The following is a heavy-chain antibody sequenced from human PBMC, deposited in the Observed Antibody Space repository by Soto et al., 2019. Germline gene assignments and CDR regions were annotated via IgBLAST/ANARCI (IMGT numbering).Heavy chain of an antibody. Sequence: QVQLQESGPGLVKPSQTLSLTCTVSGGSISSGGYYWSWIRQHPGKGLEWIGYIYYSGGTYYNPSLKSRVTISVDTSKNQFSLKLSSVTAADTAVYYCARAAGGRNYYDSSGYYGGYFDYWGQGTLVTVSS. D-gene: IGHD3-22*01. V-gene: IGHV4-31*03. J-gene: IGHJ4*02. CDR1: GGSISSGGYY. CDR2: IYYSGGT. CDR3: ARAAGGRNYYDSSGYYGGYFDY.